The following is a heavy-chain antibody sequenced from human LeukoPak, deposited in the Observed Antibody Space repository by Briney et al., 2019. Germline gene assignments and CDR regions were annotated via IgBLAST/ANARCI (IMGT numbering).Heavy chain of an antibody. Sequence: GGSLRLSCAASGFTFSSYSMNWVRQAPGKGLEWVSYISSSSSTIYYADSVKGRFTISRDNAKNSLYLQMNSLRAEDTAVYYCARDSGSGSYSRSDYWGQGTLVTVSS. CDR3: ARDSGSGSYSRSDY. J-gene: IGHJ4*02. CDR1: GFTFSSYS. D-gene: IGHD1-26*01. V-gene: IGHV3-48*01. CDR2: ISSSSSTI.